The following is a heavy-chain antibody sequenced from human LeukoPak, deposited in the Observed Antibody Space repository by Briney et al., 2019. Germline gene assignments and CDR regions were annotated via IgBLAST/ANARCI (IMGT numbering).Heavy chain of an antibody. J-gene: IGHJ5*02. Sequence: ASVKVSCKASGGTFSSYAISWVRQAPGQGLEWMGGIIPIFGTANYAQKFQGRVTITADESTSTAYMELSSLRSEDTAACYCARDLTAMVKFAWFDPWGQGTLVTVSS. CDR2: IIPIFGTA. CDR3: ARDLTAMVKFAWFDP. D-gene: IGHD5-18*01. V-gene: IGHV1-69*01. CDR1: GGTFSSYA.